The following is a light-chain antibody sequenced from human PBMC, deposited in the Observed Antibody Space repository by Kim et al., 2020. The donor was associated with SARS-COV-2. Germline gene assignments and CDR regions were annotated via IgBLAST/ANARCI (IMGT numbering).Light chain of an antibody. J-gene: IGKJ5*01. Sequence: ATVGERVTIYCRASQDIRNDLGWYQQNPERGPKRLIYGASSLQSGVPSRFSGSGSGTEFTLTISSLQPEDFATYFCLQHNTYPITFGQGTRLEIK. CDR3: LQHNTYPIT. CDR1: QDIRND. CDR2: GAS. V-gene: IGKV1-17*01.